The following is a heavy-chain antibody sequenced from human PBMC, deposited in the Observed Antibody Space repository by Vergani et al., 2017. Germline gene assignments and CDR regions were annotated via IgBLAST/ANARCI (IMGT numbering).Heavy chain of an antibody. CDR3: ARAGIYYGRGWFDP. J-gene: IGHJ5*02. D-gene: IGHD3-16*01. V-gene: IGHV4-4*02. Sequence: QVQLPESGPGLVKPSGTLSLTCAVSGGSISSSNWWSWVRQPPGKGLEGIGEIYHSGSTNYNPSLKSRVTISVDKSKNQFSLKLSSVTAADTAVYYCARAGIYYGRGWFDPWGQGTLVTVSS. CDR1: GGSISSSNW. CDR2: IYHSGST.